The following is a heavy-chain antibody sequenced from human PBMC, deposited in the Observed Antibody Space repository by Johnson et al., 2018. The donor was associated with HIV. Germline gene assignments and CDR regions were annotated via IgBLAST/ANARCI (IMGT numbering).Heavy chain of an antibody. J-gene: IGHJ3*02. Sequence: VQLVESGGGVVRPGGSLRLSCEASGFTFDEYGMSWVRQAPGKGLEWVSGINWNSGSIGYADSVKGRFTISRDNAKNSLYLQMNSLRAEDTALYYCAKAIAARPSGAFDIWGQGTMVTVSS. CDR1: GFTFDEYG. V-gene: IGHV3-20*04. CDR3: AKAIAARPSGAFDI. D-gene: IGHD6-6*01. CDR2: INWNSGSI.